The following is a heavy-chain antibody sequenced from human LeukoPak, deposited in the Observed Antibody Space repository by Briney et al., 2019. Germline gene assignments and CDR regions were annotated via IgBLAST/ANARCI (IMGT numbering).Heavy chain of an antibody. V-gene: IGHV4-39*07. CDR1: GGSISSSSYY. Sequence: SETLSLTCTVSGGSISSSSYYWGWIRQPPGKGLECIGSIYYSGSTYYNPSLKSRVTISVDTSKNQFSLKLSSVTAADTAVYYCARDPYSSSWYYFDYWGQGTLVTVSS. J-gene: IGHJ4*02. CDR3: ARDPYSSSWYYFDY. D-gene: IGHD6-13*01. CDR2: IYYSGST.